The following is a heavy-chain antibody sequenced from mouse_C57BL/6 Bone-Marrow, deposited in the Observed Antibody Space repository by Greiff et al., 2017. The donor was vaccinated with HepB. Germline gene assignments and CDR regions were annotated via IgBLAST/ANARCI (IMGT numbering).Heavy chain of an antibody. J-gene: IGHJ3*01. V-gene: IGHV2-2*01. CDR1: GFSLTSYG. CDR3: ASSTVVEAWFAY. CDR2: IWSGGST. Sequence: QVQLKESGPGLVQPSQSLSITCTVYGFSLTSYGVHWVRQSPGKGLEWLGVIWSGGSTDYNAAFISRLSISKDNSKSQVFFKMNSLHADDTAIYYCASSTVVEAWFAYWGQGTLVTVSA. D-gene: IGHD1-1*01.